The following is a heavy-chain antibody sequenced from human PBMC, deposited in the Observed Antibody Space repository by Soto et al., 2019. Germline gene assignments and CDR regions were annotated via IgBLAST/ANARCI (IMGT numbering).Heavy chain of an antibody. Sequence: QVQLVQSGAEVKKPGASVKVSCKASGYTFTSYDINWVRQATGQGLEWMGWMNPNSGNTGYAQKFQGRVTMTRNTXIXXGYMELSSLRSEDTAVYYCARWGVGPRFYYYGMDVWGQGTTVTVSS. V-gene: IGHV1-8*01. D-gene: IGHD3-16*01. CDR2: MNPNSGNT. CDR1: GYTFTSYD. J-gene: IGHJ6*02. CDR3: ARWGVGPRFYYYGMDV.